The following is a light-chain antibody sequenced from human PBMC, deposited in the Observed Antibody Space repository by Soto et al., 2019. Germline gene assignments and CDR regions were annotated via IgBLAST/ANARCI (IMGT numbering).Light chain of an antibody. CDR3: QQYENLPT. CDR1: QGISSW. Sequence: DIHLTHSPSSVSESVGVRVTITCRASQGISSWLAWYQQKPGRAPKLLIYDASNLEAGVPSRFRGSGSGTDFTFTINRLQPEDIATYYCQQYENLPTFGQGTRLEIK. CDR2: DAS. J-gene: IGKJ5*01. V-gene: IGKV1-33*01.